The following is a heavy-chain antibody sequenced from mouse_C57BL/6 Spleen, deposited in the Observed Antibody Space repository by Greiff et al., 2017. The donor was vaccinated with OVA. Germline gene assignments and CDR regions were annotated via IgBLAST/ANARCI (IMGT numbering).Heavy chain of an antibody. V-gene: IGHV1-55*01. Sequence: QVQLQQSGAELVKPGASVKMSCKASGYTFTSYWITWVKQRPGQGLEWIGDIYPGSGSTNYNEKFKSKATLTVDTSSSTAYMQLSSLTSEDSAVYYCAREEGDYGYGLFAYWGQGTLVTVSA. D-gene: IGHD2-2*01. J-gene: IGHJ3*01. CDR2: IYPGSGST. CDR1: GYTFTSYW. CDR3: AREEGDYGYGLFAY.